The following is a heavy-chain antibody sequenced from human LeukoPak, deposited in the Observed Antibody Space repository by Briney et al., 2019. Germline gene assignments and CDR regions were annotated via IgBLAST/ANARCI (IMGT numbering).Heavy chain of an antibody. V-gene: IGHV4-39*07. Sequence: ASETLSLTCTVSGGSISSDTYYWGWIRQPPGRGLEWIGSIYYSGNTYYNPSLKSRVTISVHTSKKQFSLKLSSVTAADTAVYYCARVSWFPGTSYYYMDVWGKGTTVTVSS. CDR1: GGSISSDTYY. CDR3: ARVSWFPGTSYYYMDV. D-gene: IGHD1-1*01. J-gene: IGHJ6*03. CDR2: IYYSGNT.